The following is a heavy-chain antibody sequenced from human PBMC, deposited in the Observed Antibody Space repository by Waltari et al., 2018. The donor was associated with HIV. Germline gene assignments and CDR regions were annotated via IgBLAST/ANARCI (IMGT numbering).Heavy chain of an antibody. CDR2: ISAYKGNT. CDR1: GYTFTSYG. J-gene: IGHJ4*02. V-gene: IGHV1-18*01. CDR3: ARDKGLWFGELLGDY. D-gene: IGHD3-10*01. Sequence: QVQLVQSGAEVKKPGASVKVSCKASGYTFTSYGLSWVRQAHGQGLEWMVWISAYKGNTNYAQKLHGRVTMTTDTSTSTAYMELRSLRSDDTAVYYCARDKGLWFGELLGDYWGQGTLVTVSS.